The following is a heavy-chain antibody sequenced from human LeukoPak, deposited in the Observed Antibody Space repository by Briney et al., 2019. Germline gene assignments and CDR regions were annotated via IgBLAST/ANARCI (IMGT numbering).Heavy chain of an antibody. Sequence: NPSGTLSLTCAVSGGSISSSNWWSWVRQPPGKGLEWIGEIYHSGSTNYNPSLKSRVTISVDKSKNQFSLKLSSVTAADTAVYYCASAYYDSTKGLDYWGQGTLVTVSS. CDR3: ASAYYDSTKGLDY. CDR2: IYHSGST. CDR1: GGSISSSNW. J-gene: IGHJ4*02. D-gene: IGHD3-22*01. V-gene: IGHV4-4*02.